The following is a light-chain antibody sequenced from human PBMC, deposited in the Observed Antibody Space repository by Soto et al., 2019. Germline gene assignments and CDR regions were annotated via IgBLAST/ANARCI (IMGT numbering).Light chain of an antibody. Sequence: EIVMTQSPATLSVSPGERATLSCRASQSVSSNLAWYQQKPGQAPSLLIYGASTRATGIPARFRGSGSGTEFTLTISSLQSEDFAVYYCQQYNNWPPWTFGQGTKVDIK. CDR2: GAS. CDR1: QSVSSN. J-gene: IGKJ1*01. V-gene: IGKV3-15*01. CDR3: QQYNNWPPWT.